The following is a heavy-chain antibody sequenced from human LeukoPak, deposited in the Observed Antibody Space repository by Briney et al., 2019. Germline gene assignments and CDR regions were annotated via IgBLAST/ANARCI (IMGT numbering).Heavy chain of an antibody. V-gene: IGHV4-39*06. CDR3: ARAKAVAGTLNWFDP. CDR2: IYYSGGT. Sequence: PSETLSLTCTVSGGSISSSSYYWGWIRQPPGKGLEWIGSIYYSGGTYYNPSLKSRVTISVDTSKNQFPLKLSSVTAADTAVYYCARAKAVAGTLNWFDPWGQGTLVTVSS. D-gene: IGHD6-19*01. J-gene: IGHJ5*02. CDR1: GGSISSSSYY.